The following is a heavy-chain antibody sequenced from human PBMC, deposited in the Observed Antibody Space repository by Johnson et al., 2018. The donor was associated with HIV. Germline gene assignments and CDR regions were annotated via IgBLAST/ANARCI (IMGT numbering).Heavy chain of an antibody. Sequence: VQLVESGGGVVQPGRSLRLSCAASGFTFSSYGMSWVRQAPGKGLEWDSGISWNSGSIGYADSVKGRFTISRDNAKNSLYLQMNSLRAEDTALYYCAKDMGATIDRDAFDIWGQGTMVTVSS. D-gene: IGHD1-26*01. J-gene: IGHJ3*02. CDR3: AKDMGATIDRDAFDI. V-gene: IGHV3-9*01. CDR2: ISWNSGSI. CDR1: GFTFSSYG.